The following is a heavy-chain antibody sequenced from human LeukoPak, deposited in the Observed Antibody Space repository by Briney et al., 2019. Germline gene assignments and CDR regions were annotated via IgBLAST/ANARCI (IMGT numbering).Heavy chain of an antibody. CDR2: INSGGSST. CDR1: GFTFSTYW. D-gene: IGHD3-10*01. V-gene: IGHV3-74*01. J-gene: IGHJ4*02. Sequence: GGSLRLSCAASGFTFSTYWMHWVRQAPGKGLVWVSRINSGGSSTAYADSVKGRFTVSRDNAENTLYPQMNSLRAEDTAVYYCARVVFYASGKYYFDYWGQGTLVTVSS. CDR3: ARVVFYASGKYYFDY.